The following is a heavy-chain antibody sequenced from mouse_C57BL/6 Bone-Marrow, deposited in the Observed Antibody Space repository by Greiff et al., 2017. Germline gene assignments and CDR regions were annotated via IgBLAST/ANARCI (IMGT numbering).Heavy chain of an antibody. V-gene: IGHV1-76*01. CDR2: IYPGSGNT. CDR1: GYTFTDYY. CDR3: AREDYGNRYWYFDV. J-gene: IGHJ1*03. Sequence: QVQLQQSGAELVRPGASVKLSCKASGYTFTDYYINWVKQRPGQGLEWIARIYPGSGNTYYNEKFKGKATLTAEKSSSTAYMQLSSLTSEDSAVYFCAREDYGNRYWYFDVWGTGTTVTVSS. D-gene: IGHD2-1*01.